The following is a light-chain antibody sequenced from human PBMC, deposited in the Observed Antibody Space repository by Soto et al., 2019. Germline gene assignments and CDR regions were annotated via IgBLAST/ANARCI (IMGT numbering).Light chain of an antibody. Sequence: IQITQSNSTLSASVGDRVTITCRASQSISTWLAWYQQKPGKAPKLLIYKASNLESGVPSRFSGSGSGTEFTLTISCLKHDDFATYYCQQYNSYSRTFGQGTKVEIK. CDR1: QSISTW. V-gene: IGKV1-5*03. CDR3: QQYNSYSRT. J-gene: IGKJ1*01. CDR2: KAS.